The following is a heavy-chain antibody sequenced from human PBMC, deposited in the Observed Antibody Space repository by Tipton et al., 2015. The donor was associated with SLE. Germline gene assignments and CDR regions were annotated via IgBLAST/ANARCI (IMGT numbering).Heavy chain of an antibody. Sequence: TLSLTCTVSGGSISSGSYYWSWIRQPAGKGLEWIGRIYTSGSTNYNPSLKSRVTISVDTSKNHFSLKLSSVTAADTAVYYCARAVPAAWYFDLWGRGTLVTVPS. CDR2: IYTSGST. CDR3: ARAVPAAWYFDL. D-gene: IGHD2-2*01. CDR1: GGSISSGSYY. V-gene: IGHV4-61*02. J-gene: IGHJ2*01.